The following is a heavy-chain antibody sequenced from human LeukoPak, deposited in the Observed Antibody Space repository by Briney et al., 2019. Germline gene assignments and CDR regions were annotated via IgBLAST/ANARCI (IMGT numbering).Heavy chain of an antibody. CDR1: GYTFTGYY. J-gene: IGHJ5*02. D-gene: IGHD3-10*01. CDR2: INPNSGGT. Sequence: ASVKVSCKASGYTFTGYYMHWVRQAPGQGLEWMGWINPNSGGTNYAQKFQGRVTMTRDTSISTAYMELSRLRSDDTAVYYCASSSPIWFGEPSANWFDPWGQGTLVTVSS. CDR3: ASSSPIWFGEPSANWFDP. V-gene: IGHV1-2*02.